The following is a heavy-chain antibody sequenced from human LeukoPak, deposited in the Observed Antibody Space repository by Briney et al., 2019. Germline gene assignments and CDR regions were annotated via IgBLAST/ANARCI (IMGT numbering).Heavy chain of an antibody. V-gene: IGHV3-33*06. D-gene: IGHD5-12*01. J-gene: IGHJ4*02. CDR2: IWYDRSDK. Sequence: PGGSLRLSCAASGFTFSTYAMHWVRQAPGKGLEWVASIWYDRSDKYYGDSLKGRFTISRDSSKNILYLQMNSLRAEDTAAYYCAKGQYGGYGPFDYWGQGTLVTVSS. CDR1: GFTFSTYA. CDR3: AKGQYGGYGPFDY.